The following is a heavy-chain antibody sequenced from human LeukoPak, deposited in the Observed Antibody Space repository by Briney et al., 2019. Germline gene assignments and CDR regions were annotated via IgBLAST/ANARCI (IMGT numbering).Heavy chain of an antibody. D-gene: IGHD3-22*01. J-gene: IGHJ4*02. CDR2: IYSGGST. Sequence: GGSLRLSCAASGFTVSSNYMSWVRQAPGKGLEWVSVIYSGGSTYHADSVKGRFTISRDNAKNSLYLQKNSLRAEDTAVYYCARDAPYYYDSRYFDYWGQGTLVTVSS. CDR3: ARDAPYYYDSRYFDY. CDR1: GFTVSSNY. V-gene: IGHV3-66*01.